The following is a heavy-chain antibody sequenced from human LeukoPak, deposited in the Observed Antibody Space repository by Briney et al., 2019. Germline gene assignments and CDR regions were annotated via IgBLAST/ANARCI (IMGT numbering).Heavy chain of an antibody. V-gene: IGHV1-69*05. CDR3: ARGGRDGYKRSKYYFDY. D-gene: IGHD5-24*01. J-gene: IGHJ4*02. Sequence: EASVKVSCKASGYTFTGYYMHWVPQAPGQGLGWMGGIIPIFGTANYAQKSQGRVTITTDESTSTAYMELSSLRSEDTAVYYCARGGRDGYKRSKYYFDYWGQGTLVTVSP. CDR2: IIPIFGTA. CDR1: GYTFTGYY.